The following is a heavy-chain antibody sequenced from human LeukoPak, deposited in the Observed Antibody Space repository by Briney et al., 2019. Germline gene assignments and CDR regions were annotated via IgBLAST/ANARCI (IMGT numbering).Heavy chain of an antibody. V-gene: IGHV4-59*01. D-gene: IGHD6-6*01. Sequence: SETLSLTCTVSDGSISTYYWSWIRQPPGKGLEWIGFIYYSGSTNYNPSLKSRVTISVDTSKNQFSLKLSSVTAADTAVYYCARGGASSLPFDYSGQGTLVTVSS. J-gene: IGHJ4*02. CDR1: DGSISTYY. CDR2: IYYSGST. CDR3: ARGGASSLPFDY.